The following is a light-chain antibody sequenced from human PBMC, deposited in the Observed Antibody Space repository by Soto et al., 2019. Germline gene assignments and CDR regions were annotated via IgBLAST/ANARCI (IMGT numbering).Light chain of an antibody. CDR1: SRDVGRYNL. V-gene: IGLV2-23*02. Sequence: QSVLTQPASVSGSPGQSITISCTGTSRDVGRYNLVSWYQQHPGKAPKLMIYEVTKRPSGVSHRFSGSKSGTTASLTISGLQAEDEADYYCCSYAGIYVFGSGTKVTAL. CDR3: CSYAGIYV. CDR2: EVT. J-gene: IGLJ1*01.